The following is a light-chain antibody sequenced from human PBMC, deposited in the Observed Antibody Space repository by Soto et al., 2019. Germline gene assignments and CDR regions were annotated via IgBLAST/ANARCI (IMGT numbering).Light chain of an antibody. Sequence: ETVMTQSPATLSVSPGERATLSCRASQTINSNLAWYQQKPGQAPRLIMFRTSTRATGVPARFSGSGSGTDFNITISSLQSEDSAVYYCQQRLHWPITFGQGTRLEIK. CDR1: QTINSN. V-gene: IGKV3-15*01. CDR3: QQRLHWPIT. CDR2: RTS. J-gene: IGKJ5*01.